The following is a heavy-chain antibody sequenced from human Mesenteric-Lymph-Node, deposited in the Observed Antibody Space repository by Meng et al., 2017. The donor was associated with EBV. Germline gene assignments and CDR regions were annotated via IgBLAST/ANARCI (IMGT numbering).Heavy chain of an antibody. D-gene: IGHD3-10*01. J-gene: IGHJ4*01. V-gene: IGHV3-30*18. CDR3: AKARHTSGYYFDS. Sequence: VQLLESGGGLVPPGGSLRPLVPASGFTFSRYGMHRVRQGPGKGLKWVAVISYDGSNEHYVDYVKGRFTISRDNSKNTLYLQMNSLKTEDTTLYYCAKARHTSGYYFDSWGHGTLVTVSS. CDR2: ISYDGSNE. CDR1: GFTFSRYG.